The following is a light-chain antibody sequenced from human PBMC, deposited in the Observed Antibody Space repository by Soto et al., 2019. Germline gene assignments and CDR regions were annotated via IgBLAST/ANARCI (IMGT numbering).Light chain of an antibody. CDR2: DVS. CDR1: SGDVGGYNY. J-gene: IGLJ1*01. Sequence: QSALTQPASVSGSPGQSVIISCTGTSGDVGGYNYVSWYQQYPGKAPKLIIYDVSNRPSGVSDRFSGSKSVNTASLTISGLQAEDEADYYCSSYTSGYTYVFGTGTKLTVL. CDR3: SSYTSGYTYV. V-gene: IGLV2-14*01.